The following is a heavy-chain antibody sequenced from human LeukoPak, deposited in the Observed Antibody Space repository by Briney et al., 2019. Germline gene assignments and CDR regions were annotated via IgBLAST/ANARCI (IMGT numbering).Heavy chain of an antibody. CDR1: GGSISSSSYY. J-gene: IGHJ4*02. D-gene: IGHD3-10*01. CDR2: IYSSGNT. Sequence: PSETLSLTCSVSGGSISSSSYYWGWIRQPPGKGLEWIGSIYSSGNTYYNPSLKSRVTISVDTSKNQFPLRLYSVTAADTAVYYCATASYFGSGSYGYFDYWGQGTLVTVSS. CDR3: ATASYFGSGSYGYFDY. V-gene: IGHV4-39*01.